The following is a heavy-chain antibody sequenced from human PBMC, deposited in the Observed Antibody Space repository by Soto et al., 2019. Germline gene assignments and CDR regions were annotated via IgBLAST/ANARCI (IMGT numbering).Heavy chain of an antibody. CDR2: IWYDGSNK. J-gene: IGHJ3*02. V-gene: IGHV3-33*01. D-gene: IGHD2-15*01. Sequence: QVQLVESGGGVVQPGRSLRLYCAASGLTFSSYGMNWVRQAPGKGLEWVAVIWYDGSNKYYADSVKGRFTISRDNSKNTLYQQMNSLRAEYTAVYYCARERVYCRGGSFPHYALYICCQFTMVTVSA. CDR3: ARERVYCRGGSFPHYALYI. CDR1: GLTFSSYG.